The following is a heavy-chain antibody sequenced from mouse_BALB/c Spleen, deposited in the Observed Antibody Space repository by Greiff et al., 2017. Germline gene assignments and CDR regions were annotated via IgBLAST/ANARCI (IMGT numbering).Heavy chain of an antibody. J-gene: IGHJ4*01. D-gene: IGHD1-1*01. CDR2: ISYSGST. Sequence: EVQLQQSGPSLVKPSQTLSLTCSVTGDSITSGYWNWIRKFPGNKLEYMGYISYSGSTYYNPSLKSRISITRDTSKNQYYLQLNSVTTEDTATYYCARLGTTVDAMDYWGQGTSVTVSS. V-gene: IGHV3-8*02. CDR3: ARLGTTVDAMDY. CDR1: GDSITSGY.